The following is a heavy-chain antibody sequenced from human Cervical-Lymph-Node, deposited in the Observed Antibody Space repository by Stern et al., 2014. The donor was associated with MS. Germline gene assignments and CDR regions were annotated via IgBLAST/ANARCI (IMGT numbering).Heavy chain of an antibody. CDR3: ARHLGSHESGWFDP. V-gene: IGHV1-69*01. J-gene: IGHJ5*02. CDR1: GGTLLSYP. D-gene: IGHD1-26*01. Sequence: DQLGESGAEVKKPGSSVKVSCQASGGTLLSYPISWVRQAPGQGLELRGGIMPILGSSNYAHKFQGRVTITADESTTTIYMELRSLKSEDTAVYYCARHLGSHESGWFDPWGQGTLVTVSS. CDR2: IMPILGSS.